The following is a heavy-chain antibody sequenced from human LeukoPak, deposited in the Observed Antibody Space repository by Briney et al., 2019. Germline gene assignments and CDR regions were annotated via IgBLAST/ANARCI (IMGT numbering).Heavy chain of an antibody. J-gene: IGHJ4*02. D-gene: IGHD2-2*01. V-gene: IGHV4-34*01. CDR2: INHSGST. Sequence: SETLSLTCAVYGGSFSGYYWSWIRQPPGKGLEWIGEINHSGSTNYNPSLKSRVTISVDTSKNQFSLKLSSVTAADTAVYYCAAAAMSSSIDYWGQGTLVTVSS. CDR3: AAAAMSSSIDY. CDR1: GGSFSGYY.